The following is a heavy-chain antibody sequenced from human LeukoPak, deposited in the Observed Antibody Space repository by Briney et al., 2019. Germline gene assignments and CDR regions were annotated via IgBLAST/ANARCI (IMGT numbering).Heavy chain of an antibody. D-gene: IGHD6-13*01. V-gene: IGHV1-18*01. CDR2: ISAYSGHA. J-gene: IGHJ4*02. CDR1: GYTFNSYA. Sequence: ASVKVSCKASGYTFNSYAIFWVRQAPGQGLEWLGWISAYSGHANYPQYLQGRVTMTTDTSSSTAYMELRSLRSDDTAIYYCARDGSSSSWPYYFDYWGQGTLVTVSS. CDR3: ARDGSSSSWPYYFDY.